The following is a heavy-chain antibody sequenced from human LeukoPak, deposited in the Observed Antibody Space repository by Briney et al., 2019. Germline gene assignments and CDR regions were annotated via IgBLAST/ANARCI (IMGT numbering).Heavy chain of an antibody. J-gene: IGHJ3*02. CDR2: IYYSGST. D-gene: IGHD4-17*01. CDR1: GGSISSYY. Sequence: SETLSLTCTVSGGSISSYYWSWIRQPPGKGLEWIGYIYYSGSTNYNPSLKSRVTISVDTSKNQFSLKLSSVTAADTAVYYCAREQGDYPDDAFDIWGQGTMVTVSS. CDR3: AREQGDYPDDAFDI. V-gene: IGHV4-59*01.